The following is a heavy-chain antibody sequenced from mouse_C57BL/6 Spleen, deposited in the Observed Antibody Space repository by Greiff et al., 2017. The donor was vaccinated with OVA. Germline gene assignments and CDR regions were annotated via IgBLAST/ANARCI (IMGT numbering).Heavy chain of an antibody. J-gene: IGHJ1*03. CDR3: GAYYGSSYGYWYFDV. D-gene: IGHD1-1*01. CDR1: GYSITSGYY. CDR2: ISYDGSN. V-gene: IGHV3-6*01. Sequence: EVQLVESGPGLVKPSQSLSLTCSVTGYSITSGYYWNWIRQFPGNKLEWMGYISYDGSNNYNPSLKNRISITRDTSKNQFFLKLNSVTTEDTATYYCGAYYGSSYGYWYFDVWGTGTTVTVSS.